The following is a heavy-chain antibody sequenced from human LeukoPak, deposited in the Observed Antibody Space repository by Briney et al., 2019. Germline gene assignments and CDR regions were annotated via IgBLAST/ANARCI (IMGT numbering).Heavy chain of an antibody. CDR3: ARSVFGGGSYSFDP. CDR1: GGSFSGYY. V-gene: IGHV4-34*01. D-gene: IGHD1-26*01. Sequence: SETLSLTCAVYGGSFSGYYWSWIRQPPGKGLEWIGEINHSGSTTYSPSLKSRVTISVDTSKNQFSLKLSSVTAADTAVYYCARSVFGGGSYSFDPWGQGTLVTISS. CDR2: INHSGST. J-gene: IGHJ5*02.